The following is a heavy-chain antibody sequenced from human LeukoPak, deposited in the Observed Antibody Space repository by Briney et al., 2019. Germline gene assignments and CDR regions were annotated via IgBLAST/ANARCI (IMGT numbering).Heavy chain of an antibody. Sequence: SETLSLTCTVSGGSISSSSYYWGWIRQPPGKGLEWIGSIYYSGSTYYNPSLKSRVTISVDTSKIQVSLKLTSVTAADTAVYYCARTEESGYNYGYFGYYYYMDVWGKGTTVTVSS. CDR2: IYYSGST. CDR3: ARTEESGYNYGYFGYYYYMDV. V-gene: IGHV4-39*07. J-gene: IGHJ6*03. CDR1: GGSISSSSYY. D-gene: IGHD5-18*01.